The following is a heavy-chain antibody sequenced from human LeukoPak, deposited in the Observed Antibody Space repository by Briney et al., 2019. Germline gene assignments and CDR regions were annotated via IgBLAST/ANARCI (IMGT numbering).Heavy chain of an antibody. D-gene: IGHD3-22*01. CDR2: IHSDGRTT. V-gene: IGHV3-74*01. J-gene: IGHJ3*02. Sequence: PGGSLRLSCAASGFTFSSAWMHWVRQPPGKGLVWVSRIHSDGRTTIYADSVKGRFTISRDNAKNSLYLQMNSLRAEDTAVYYCARGSITMTDAFDIWGQGTMVTVSS. CDR1: GFTFSSAW. CDR3: ARGSITMTDAFDI.